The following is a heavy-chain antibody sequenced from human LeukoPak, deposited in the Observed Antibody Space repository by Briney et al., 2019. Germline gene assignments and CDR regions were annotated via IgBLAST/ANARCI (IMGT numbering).Heavy chain of an antibody. CDR2: IYYSGST. Sequence: SETLSLTCTVSGGSISIYYWSWIRQPPGKGLEWIGYIYYSGSTNYNPSLKSRVTISVDTSKNQFSLKLSSVTAADTAVYYCARLSGYYYGENWFDPWGQGTLVTVSS. J-gene: IGHJ5*02. CDR3: ARLSGYYYGENWFDP. V-gene: IGHV4-59*08. CDR1: GGSISIYY. D-gene: IGHD3-22*01.